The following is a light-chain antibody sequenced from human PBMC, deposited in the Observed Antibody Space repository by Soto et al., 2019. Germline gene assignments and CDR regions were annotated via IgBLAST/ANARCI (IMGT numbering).Light chain of an antibody. V-gene: IGKV3-11*01. CDR1: QSISSY. Sequence: EIVVTQSPATLSLSPGERATLSCRASQSISSYLAWYQQKPGQAPRLLISDASNRATGIAARFSGSGSGTDFTLTISSLEPEGFAVYYCQHRSTWPYTFGQATKLEIK. J-gene: IGKJ2*01. CDR3: QHRSTWPYT. CDR2: DAS.